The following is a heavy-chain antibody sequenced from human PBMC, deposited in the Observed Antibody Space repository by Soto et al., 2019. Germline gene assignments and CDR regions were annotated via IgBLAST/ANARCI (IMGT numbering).Heavy chain of an antibody. V-gene: IGHV3-30-3*01. CDR2: ISYDGSNK. CDR1: GFTFSSYA. Sequence: QVQLVESGGGVVQPGRSLRLSCAASGFTFSSYAMHLVRQAPGKGLEWVAVISYDGSNKYYADSVKGRFTISRDNSKNTLYLQMNSLRAEDTAVYYCARDYVSDYWGQGTLVTVSS. J-gene: IGHJ4*02. D-gene: IGHD3-10*02. CDR3: ARDYVSDY.